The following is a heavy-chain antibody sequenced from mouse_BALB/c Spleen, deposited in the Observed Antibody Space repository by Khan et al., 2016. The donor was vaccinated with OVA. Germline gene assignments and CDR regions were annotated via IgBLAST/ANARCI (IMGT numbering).Heavy chain of an antibody. Sequence: VQLQESGAELVRPGVSVKISCKGSGYTFTDYAMHWVKQSHAKSLEWIRVISTYYGDADYNQKFKGKATMTVDKSSSTAYMELARLTSEDSAIYYCARGSGNSRFAYWGQGTLVTVSA. V-gene: IGHV1S137*01. CDR3: ARGSGNSRFAY. CDR1: GYTFTDYA. J-gene: IGHJ3*01. CDR2: ISTYYGDA. D-gene: IGHD1-3*01.